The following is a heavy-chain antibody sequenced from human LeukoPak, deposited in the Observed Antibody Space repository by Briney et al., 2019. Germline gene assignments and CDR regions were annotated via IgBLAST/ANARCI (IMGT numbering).Heavy chain of an antibody. CDR2: TSGSGGST. CDR3: AKDIGDDDDYAYAFDI. V-gene: IGHV3-23*01. Sequence: GGSLRLSCAASGFTFSSYAMSWVRQAPGKGLEWVSATSGSGGSTYYADSVKGRFTISRDNSKNTLYLQMNSLRAEDTAVYYCAKDIGDDDDYAYAFDIWGQGTMVTVSS. CDR1: GFTFSSYA. J-gene: IGHJ3*02. D-gene: IGHD4-17*01.